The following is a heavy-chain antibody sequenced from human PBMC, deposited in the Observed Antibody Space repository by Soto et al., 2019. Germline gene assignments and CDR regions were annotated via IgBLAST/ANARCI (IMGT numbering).Heavy chain of an antibody. V-gene: IGHV4-34*01. J-gene: IGHJ5*02. CDR3: ARAAGGTMIVVVPPRGWFDP. D-gene: IGHD3-22*01. CDR1: GGSFSGYY. CDR2: INHSGST. Sequence: SETLSLTXAVYGGSFSGYYWSWIRQPPGKGLEWIGEINHSGSTNYNPSLKSRVTISVDTSKNQFSLKLSSVTAADTAVYYCARAAGGTMIVVVPPRGWFDPWGQGTLVTVSS.